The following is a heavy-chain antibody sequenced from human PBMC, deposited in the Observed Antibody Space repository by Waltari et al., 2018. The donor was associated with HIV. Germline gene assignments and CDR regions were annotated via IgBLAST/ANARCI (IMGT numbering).Heavy chain of an antibody. CDR3: ARRSWDL. CDR2: INPKSGGR. Sequence: QVQLVQSGAEVKKPGASVKVSCKASGYTVTDYYVHWVRQAPGQRLEWMGWINPKSGGRKFAQKFQGRVTMTWDTSITTAYMELHRRRSDDTAVYYCARRSWDLWGQGTLLTVSS. J-gene: IGHJ5*02. CDR1: GYTVTDYY. V-gene: IGHV1-2*02.